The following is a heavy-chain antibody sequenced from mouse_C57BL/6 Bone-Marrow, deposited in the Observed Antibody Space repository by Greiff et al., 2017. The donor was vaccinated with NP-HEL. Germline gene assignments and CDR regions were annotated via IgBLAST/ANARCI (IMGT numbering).Heavy chain of an antibody. CDR2: ISSGSSTL. Sequence: EVQVVESGGGLVKPGGSLKLSCAASGFTFSDYGMHWVRQAPEKGLEWVAYISSGSSTLYYADTVKGRFTISRDNAKNTLFLQMTSVRYGDTAMYYSARTARMDYWGQGTSVTVSS. J-gene: IGHJ4*01. V-gene: IGHV5-17*01. CDR3: ARTARMDY. D-gene: IGHD1-2*01. CDR1: GFTFSDYG.